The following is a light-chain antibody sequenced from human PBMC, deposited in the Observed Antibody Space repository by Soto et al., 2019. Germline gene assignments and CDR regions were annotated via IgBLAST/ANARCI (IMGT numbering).Light chain of an antibody. CDR3: QQYHDWPPIT. CDR2: GAS. CDR1: QTVSDD. Sequence: IVMTQSPATLFVSPGERATLSCRASQTVSDDLAWYQQKPGQAPRLLIYGASTMATDIPARFSRGGSGTEFTLPISSLQSEDSVIYYWQQYHDWPPITFGPGTKVNI. J-gene: IGKJ3*01. V-gene: IGKV3-15*01.